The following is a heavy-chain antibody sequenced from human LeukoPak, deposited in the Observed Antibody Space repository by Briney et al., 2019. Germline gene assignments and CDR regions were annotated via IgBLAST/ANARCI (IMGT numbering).Heavy chain of an antibody. CDR1: GFTFSSYS. V-gene: IGHV3-21*01. D-gene: IGHD6-13*01. CDR2: ISSGSSYI. J-gene: IGHJ4*02. Sequence: GGSLRLSCAASGFTFSSYSMNWVRQAPRKGLEWVSSISSGSSYIYYADSVKGRFTISRDNAKNSLYLQMNSLRAEDTAVYYCARVSSSSWFVDYWGQGTLVTVSS. CDR3: ARVSSSSWFVDY.